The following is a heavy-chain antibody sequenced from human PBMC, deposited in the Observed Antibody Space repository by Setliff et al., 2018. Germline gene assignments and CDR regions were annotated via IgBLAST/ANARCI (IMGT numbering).Heavy chain of an antibody. CDR1: GGSFSDYY. Sequence: SETLSLTCTVYGGSFSDYYWGWVRQPPGKGLEWIGEINHSGSTNYIPSLKSRLTISVDTSKNQFSLKLSSVTAADTAVYYCRFWCGYYKNDYWGQGTLVTVSS. D-gene: IGHD3-3*01. J-gene: IGHJ4*02. CDR2: INHSGST. V-gene: IGHV4-34*01. CDR3: RFWCGYYKNDY.